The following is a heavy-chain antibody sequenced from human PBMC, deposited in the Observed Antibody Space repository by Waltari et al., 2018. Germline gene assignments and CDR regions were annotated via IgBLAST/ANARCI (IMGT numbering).Heavy chain of an antibody. CDR2: INHSGST. CDR1: GGSFSGYY. V-gene: IGHV4-34*01. J-gene: IGHJ4*02. Sequence: QVQLQQWGAGLLKPSETLSLTCAVYGGSFSGYYWSWIRQPPGKGLEWIGEINHSGSTNYNPSLKSRVTISVDTSKNQFSLKLSSVTAADTAVYYCARAGKSEYYDSSGYSFDYWGQGTLVIVSS. CDR3: ARAGKSEYYDSSGYSFDY. D-gene: IGHD3-22*01.